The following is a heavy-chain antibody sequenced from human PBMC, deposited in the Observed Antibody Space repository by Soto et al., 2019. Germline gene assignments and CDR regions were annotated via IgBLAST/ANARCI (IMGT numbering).Heavy chain of an antibody. J-gene: IGHJ4*02. V-gene: IGHV1-69*13. Sequence: ASVKVSCKASGGTFSSYAISWVRQAPGQGLEWMGGIIPIFGTANYAQKFQGRVTITADESTSTAYMELSSLRSEDTAVYYCARVPTYYYDSSGYPEAFDYWGPGTLVTVSS. CDR3: ARVPTYYYDSSGYPEAFDY. D-gene: IGHD3-22*01. CDR1: GGTFSSYA. CDR2: IIPIFGTA.